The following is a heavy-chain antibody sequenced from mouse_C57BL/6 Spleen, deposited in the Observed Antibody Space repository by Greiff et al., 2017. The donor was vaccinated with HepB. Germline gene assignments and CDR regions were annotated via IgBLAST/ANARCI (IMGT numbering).Heavy chain of an antibody. V-gene: IGHV14-4*01. CDR2: IDPENGDT. Sequence: EVQLQQSGAELVRPGASVKLSCTASGFNIKDDYMHWVKQRPEQGLEWIGWIDPENGDTEYASKFQGKATITADTSSNTAYLQLSSLTSEDTAVYYCTTSSDYFDYWGQGTTLTVSS. J-gene: IGHJ2*01. CDR1: GFNIKDDY. CDR3: TTSSDYFDY. D-gene: IGHD3-1*01.